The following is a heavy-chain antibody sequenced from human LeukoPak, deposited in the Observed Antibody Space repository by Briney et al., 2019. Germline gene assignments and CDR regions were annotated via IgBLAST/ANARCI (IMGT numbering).Heavy chain of an antibody. CDR3: ARVMSGSYRSFDY. D-gene: IGHD1-26*01. Sequence: GGSLRLSCAASGFTFSDYYMSWIRQAPGKGLEWVSYISSSSSYTNYADSVKGRFTISRDNAKNSLYLQMNSLRAEDTAAYYCARVMSGSYRSFDYWGQGTLVTVSS. V-gene: IGHV3-11*05. CDR2: ISSSSSYT. CDR1: GFTFSDYY. J-gene: IGHJ4*02.